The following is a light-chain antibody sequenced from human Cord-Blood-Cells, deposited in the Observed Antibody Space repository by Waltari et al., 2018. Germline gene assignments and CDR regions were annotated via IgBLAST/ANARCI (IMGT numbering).Light chain of an antibody. CDR1: QDISNY. J-gene: IGKJ4*01. CDR2: DAS. V-gene: IGKV1-33*01. CDR3: QQYDNLPLT. Sequence: DFQMTQYPSSLSASVGARVTITCQASQDISNYLNWYQQKPGKAPKLLIYDASNLETGVPSRFSGSGSGTDFTFTISSLQPEDIATYYCQQYDNLPLTFGGGTKVEIK.